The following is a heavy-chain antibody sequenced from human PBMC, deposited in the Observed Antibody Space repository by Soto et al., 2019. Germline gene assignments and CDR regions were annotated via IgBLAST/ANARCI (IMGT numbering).Heavy chain of an antibody. V-gene: IGHV3-23*01. D-gene: IGHD3-10*01. CDR1: GFTFSSYA. CDR3: AKIAMVRGDNYGMDV. CDR2: ISGSGGST. Sequence: GGSLRLSCAASGFTFSSYAMSWVRQAPGKGLEWVSAISGSGGSTYYADSVKGRFTISRDNSKNTLYLQMNSLRAEDTAAYYCAKIAMVRGDNYGMDVWGQGTTVTVSS. J-gene: IGHJ6*02.